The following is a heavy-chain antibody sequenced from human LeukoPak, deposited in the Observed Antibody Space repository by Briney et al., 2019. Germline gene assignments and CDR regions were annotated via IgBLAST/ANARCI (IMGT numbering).Heavy chain of an antibody. CDR3: ATDRTKWDLLNY. CDR2: LDPADGEM. D-gene: IGHD1-26*01. CDR1: GYSLTELS. V-gene: IGHV1-24*01. J-gene: IGHJ4*02. Sequence: ASVEVSCKVSGYSLTELSLHWVRQAPGKGLEWMGGLDPADGEMIYTQMFQGRITMTEDSSTDTAYMEMSSLRSDDTAVYYCATDRTKWDLLNYWGQGTLVTVPS.